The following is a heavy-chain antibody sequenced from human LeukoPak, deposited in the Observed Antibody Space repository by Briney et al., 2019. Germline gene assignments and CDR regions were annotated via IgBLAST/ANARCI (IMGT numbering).Heavy chain of an antibody. V-gene: IGHV1-46*01. J-gene: IGHJ5*02. D-gene: IGHD2-15*01. CDR1: GYTFTRYY. Sequence: GASVKVSFKASGYTFTRYYMHWVRQAPGQGLEWMGIINPSGGSARYAQKFQGRVTMTRDTSTSTVYMEVSSLRSEDTAVYYCARRYCSGGSCYSGGNWFDPWGQGTLVTVSS. CDR2: INPSGGSA. CDR3: ARRYCSGGSCYSGGNWFDP.